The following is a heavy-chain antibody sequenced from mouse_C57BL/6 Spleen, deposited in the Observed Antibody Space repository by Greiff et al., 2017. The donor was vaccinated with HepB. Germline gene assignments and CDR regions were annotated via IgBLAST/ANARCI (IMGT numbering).Heavy chain of an antibody. D-gene: IGHD5-1*01. CDR2: ISYDGSN. J-gene: IGHJ3*01. V-gene: IGHV3-6*01. CDR3: ARARSTPFAY. CDR1: GYSIASGYY. Sequence: EVKLQESGPGLVKPSQSLSLTCSVTGYSIASGYYWNWIRQFPGNKLEWMGYISYDGSNNYNPSLKNRISITRDTSKNQFFLKLNSVTTEDTATYYCARARSTPFAYWGQGTLVTVSA.